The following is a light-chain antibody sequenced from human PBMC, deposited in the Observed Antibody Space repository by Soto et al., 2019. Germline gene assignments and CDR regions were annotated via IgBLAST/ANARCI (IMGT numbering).Light chain of an antibody. CDR3: QSYDSSLRSWV. CDR2: VNT. V-gene: IGLV1-40*01. CDR1: SSNIGAPYD. J-gene: IGLJ3*02. Sequence: QSVLTQPPSVSGAPGQRVTISCTGSSSNIGAPYDVHWYQQLPGTAPRLLIYVNTNRPSGVPDRFSGSRSGTSASLAISGLQAEDEADYYCQSYDSSLRSWVFGGGTKLTVL.